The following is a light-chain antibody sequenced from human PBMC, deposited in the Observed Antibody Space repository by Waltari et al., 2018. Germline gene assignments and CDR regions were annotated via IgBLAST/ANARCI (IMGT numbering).Light chain of an antibody. V-gene: IGKV3-11*01. Sequence: EIVLTQSPATLSLSPGGRATLSCRASQSIQRYLGWYQQKPGQAPRLLIYHAYNRATGVPAWFSVSGSETDFTLTISSLEPEDSAIYYCQQRADWPLTFGGGTTVEIK. CDR3: QQRADWPLT. CDR2: HAY. CDR1: QSIQRY. J-gene: IGKJ4*01.